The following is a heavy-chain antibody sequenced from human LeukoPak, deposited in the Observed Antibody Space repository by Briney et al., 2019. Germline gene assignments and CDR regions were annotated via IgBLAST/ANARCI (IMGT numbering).Heavy chain of an antibody. Sequence: QSGGSLRLSCAASGFTFSSYGMHWVRQAPGKGLEWVAFIRYTGSNKYYADSVKGRFTISRDNSKNTLNLQMNGLRAEDTAVYYCATDGKLGYYDTSGFFPGYWGQGTLVTVSS. CDR1: GFTFSSYG. D-gene: IGHD3-22*01. V-gene: IGHV3-30*02. CDR2: IRYTGSNK. J-gene: IGHJ4*02. CDR3: ATDGKLGYYDTSGFFPGY.